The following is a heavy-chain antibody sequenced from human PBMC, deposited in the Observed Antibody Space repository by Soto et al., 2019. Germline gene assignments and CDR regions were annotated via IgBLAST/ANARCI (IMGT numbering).Heavy chain of an antibody. V-gene: IGHV4-31*03. CDR2: IYYSGST. Sequence: SETLSLTYTVSGGSISSGGYYWSWIRQHPGKGLEWIGYIYYSGSTYYNPSLKSRVTISVDTSKNQFSLKLSSVTAADTAVYYCARAISGPQSPTGLDYWGQGTLVTVSS. D-gene: IGHD3-10*01. J-gene: IGHJ4*02. CDR1: GGSISSGGYY. CDR3: ARAISGPQSPTGLDY.